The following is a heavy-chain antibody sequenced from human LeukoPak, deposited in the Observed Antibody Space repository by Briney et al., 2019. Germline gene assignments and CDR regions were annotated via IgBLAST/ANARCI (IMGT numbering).Heavy chain of an antibody. CDR2: INHSGST. D-gene: IGHD2-2*01. J-gene: IGHJ4*02. Sequence: SETLSLTCAVYGGSFSGYYWSWIRQPPGKGLEWIGEINHSGSTNYNPSLKSRVTISVDTSKNQFSLKLSSVTAADTAVYYCARGTGANIVVVPAAMRRRYYFDYWGQGTLVTVSS. V-gene: IGHV4-34*01. CDR1: GGSFSGYY. CDR3: ARGTGANIVVVPAAMRRRYYFDY.